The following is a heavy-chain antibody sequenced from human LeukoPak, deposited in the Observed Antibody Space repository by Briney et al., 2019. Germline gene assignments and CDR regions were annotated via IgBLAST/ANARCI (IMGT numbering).Heavy chain of an antibody. Sequence: GGSLRLSCAVSGFTFSKYAMHWVRQAPGKGLEWVALISYDGTNKYYADSVEGRFTTSRDNSKNTLYLHMNSLRAEDTAVYYCARDPGIPAAGTVGYFDYWGQGTLVTVSS. CDR1: GFTFSKYA. D-gene: IGHD6-13*01. CDR2: ISYDGTNK. CDR3: ARDPGIPAAGTVGYFDY. V-gene: IGHV3-30*03. J-gene: IGHJ4*02.